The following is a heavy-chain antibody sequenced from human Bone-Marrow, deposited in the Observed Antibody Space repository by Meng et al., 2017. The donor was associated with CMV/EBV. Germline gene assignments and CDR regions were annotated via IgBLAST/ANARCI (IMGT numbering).Heavy chain of an antibody. CDR3: ARHDRTHEYAVYYYDGMDV. Sequence: SVKVSCKASGYTFTSYYMHWVRQAPGQGLEWMGGIIPIFGTANYAQKFQGRVTITTDESTSTAYMELSSLRSEDTAVYYCARHDRTHEYAVYYYDGMDVWGQGTTVTVSS. J-gene: IGHJ6*02. CDR1: GYTFTSYY. D-gene: IGHD3-22*01. CDR2: IIPIFGTA. V-gene: IGHV1-69*05.